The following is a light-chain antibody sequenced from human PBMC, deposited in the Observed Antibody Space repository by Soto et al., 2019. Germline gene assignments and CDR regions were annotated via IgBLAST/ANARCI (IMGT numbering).Light chain of an antibody. CDR2: DAS. Sequence: DIQMTQSPSTLSASVGDRVTITCRASQSISSWSAWYQQKPGKAPKLLIYDASSLESGVPSTFSGSGSGTEFTLTISSLPPDDFATYYCQQYNSFSLTFGQGTKLEIK. CDR3: QQYNSFSLT. V-gene: IGKV1-5*01. J-gene: IGKJ2*01. CDR1: QSISSW.